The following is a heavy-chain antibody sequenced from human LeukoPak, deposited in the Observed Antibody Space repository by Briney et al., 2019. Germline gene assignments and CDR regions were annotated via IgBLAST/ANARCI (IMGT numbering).Heavy chain of an antibody. CDR3: AKGGPSGTMAPGY. Sequence: PGGSLRLSCAASGFTFSSYAVSWVRQAPGKGLEWVSGISGSGGSTHYADSVKGRFTISRDNSKSTLYLQMNSLRAEDTAVYYCAKGGPSGTMAPGYWGQGTLVTVSS. J-gene: IGHJ4*02. D-gene: IGHD3-10*01. CDR2: ISGSGGST. V-gene: IGHV3-23*01. CDR1: GFTFSSYA.